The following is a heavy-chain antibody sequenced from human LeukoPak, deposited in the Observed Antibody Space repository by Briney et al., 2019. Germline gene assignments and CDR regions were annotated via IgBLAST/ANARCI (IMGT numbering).Heavy chain of an antibody. CDR1: GFTFSSYS. J-gene: IGHJ4*02. CDR3: AREGSSSWTDHFDY. Sequence: GGSLRLSCAASGFTFSSYSMNWVRQAPGKGLEWVSSISSSSSYIYYADSVKGRFTISRDNAKNSLYLQMNSLRAEDTAVYYCAREGSSSWTDHFDYWGQGTLVTVSS. V-gene: IGHV3-21*01. D-gene: IGHD6-13*01. CDR2: ISSSSSYI.